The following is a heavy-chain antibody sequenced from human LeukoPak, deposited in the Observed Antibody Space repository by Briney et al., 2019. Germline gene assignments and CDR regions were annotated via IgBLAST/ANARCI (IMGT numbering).Heavy chain of an antibody. CDR2: IYYSGST. CDR3: ATYYYDSSANP. CDR1: GGSISSGGYY. D-gene: IGHD3-22*01. V-gene: IGHV4-31*03. Sequence: SETLSLTCTVSGGSISSGGYYWSWIRQHPGKGLEWIGYIYYSGSTYYNLSLKSRVTISVDTSKNQFSLKLSSVTAADTAVYYCATYYYDSSANPWGQGTLVTVSS. J-gene: IGHJ5*02.